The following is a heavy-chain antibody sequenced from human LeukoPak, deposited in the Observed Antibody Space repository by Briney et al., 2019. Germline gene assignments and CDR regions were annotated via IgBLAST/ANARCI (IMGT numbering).Heavy chain of an antibody. CDR3: ARDEAVRFLEWLSAYRY. J-gene: IGHJ4*02. Sequence: ASVKVSCKASGYTFTGYYMHWVRQAPGQGLEWMGWINPNSGGTNYAQKFQGRVTMTRDTSISTAYMELSRLRSDDTAVYYCARDEAVRFLEWLSAYRYWGQGTLVTVSS. V-gene: IGHV1-2*02. CDR1: GYTFTGYY. CDR2: INPNSGGT. D-gene: IGHD3-3*01.